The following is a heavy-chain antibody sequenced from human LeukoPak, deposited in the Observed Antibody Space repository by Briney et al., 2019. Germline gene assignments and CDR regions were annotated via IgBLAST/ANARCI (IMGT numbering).Heavy chain of an antibody. D-gene: IGHD6-13*01. CDR3: AKRGYGSSTWHGLDY. CDR2: IGGSGSVT. Sequence: GGSLRLSCAASGFIFSSYAMSWVRQAPGKGLEWVSAIGGSGSVTYYADSVKGRFTISRDNSKNTLYLQMNSLKVEDTALYYCAKRGYGSSTWHGLDYWGQGTLVTVSS. V-gene: IGHV3-23*01. J-gene: IGHJ4*02. CDR1: GFIFSSYA.